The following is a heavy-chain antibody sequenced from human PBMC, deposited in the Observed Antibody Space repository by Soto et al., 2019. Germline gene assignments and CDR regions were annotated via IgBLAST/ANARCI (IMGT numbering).Heavy chain of an antibody. Sequence: EVQLLESGGGLVQPGGSLRLSCAASGFTFSSYAMSWVRQAPGKGLEWVSSISGYGGSTYYADSVKGRFTISRDNSKNTLYLQMNSLRAEDTAAYYCAKDLELEVFTAEYLDHWGQGSLVTVSS. CDR3: AKDLELEVFTAEYLDH. D-gene: IGHD1-1*01. CDR1: GFTFSSYA. CDR2: ISGYGGST. V-gene: IGHV3-23*01. J-gene: IGHJ4*02.